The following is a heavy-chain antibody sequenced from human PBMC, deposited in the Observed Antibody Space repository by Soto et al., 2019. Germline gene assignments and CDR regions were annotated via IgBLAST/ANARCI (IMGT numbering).Heavy chain of an antibody. V-gene: IGHV3-7*01. D-gene: IGHD6-19*01. J-gene: IGHJ6*02. CDR1: GFTLSYYW. Sequence: GGSLRLSCAASGFTLSYYWMNWVRQAPGKGLEWVANIKQDGSEKYYVDSVKSRFFISRDNAKNSLYLQLNSLRVEDTAVYYCARDADASGWYHYGMDVWGQGASATVAS. CDR2: IKQDGSEK. CDR3: ARDADASGWYHYGMDV.